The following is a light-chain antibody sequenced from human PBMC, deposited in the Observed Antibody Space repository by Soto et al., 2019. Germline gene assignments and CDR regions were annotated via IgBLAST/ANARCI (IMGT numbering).Light chain of an antibody. CDR3: QQSYSTPRT. Sequence: DIQMTQSPSTLSASVGDTVTITCRASESIDNWLAWYQQKPGKAPKLLIFAASTLVRGVPSRFSGSGSGTDFTLTISSLQPEDFATYYCQQSYSTPRTFGQGTKVDIK. J-gene: IGKJ1*01. CDR1: ESIDNW. CDR2: AAS. V-gene: IGKV1-39*01.